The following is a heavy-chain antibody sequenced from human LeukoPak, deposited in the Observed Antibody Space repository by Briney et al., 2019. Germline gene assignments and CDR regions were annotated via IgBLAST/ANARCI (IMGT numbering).Heavy chain of an antibody. V-gene: IGHV4-61*03. D-gene: IGHD3-10*01. J-gene: IGHJ4*02. CDR2: IYYTGKT. Sequence: SETLSLTCTVSGDSVSNGNYYWSWLRQPPGKALEWIGYIYYTGKTYYNPSLEGRVTILVDTSRNHFSVKLSSVTAADMAVYYCARSQNYYGSGDYWSQGTLVTVSS. CDR3: ARSQNYYGSGDY. CDR1: GDSVSNGNYY.